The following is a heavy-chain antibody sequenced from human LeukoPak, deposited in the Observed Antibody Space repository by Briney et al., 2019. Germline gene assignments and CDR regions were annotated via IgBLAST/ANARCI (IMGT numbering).Heavy chain of an antibody. J-gene: IGHJ5*02. CDR1: GYTFTSYD. V-gene: IGHV1-8*01. D-gene: IGHD4-17*01. Sequence: ASVKVSCKASGYTFTSYDINWVRQATGQGLEWMGWMSPNSGNTGYAQKFQGRVTMTRNTSISTAYMELSSLRSEDTAVYYCARGPGEDDYGDYGGGNWFDPWGQGTLVTVSS. CDR2: MSPNSGNT. CDR3: ARGPGEDDYGDYGGGNWFDP.